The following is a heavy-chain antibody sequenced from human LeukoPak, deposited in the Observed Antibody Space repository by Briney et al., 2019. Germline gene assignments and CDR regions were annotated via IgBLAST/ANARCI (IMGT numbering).Heavy chain of an antibody. CDR3: ARGPLIAAAGTW. J-gene: IGHJ4*02. Sequence: GGSLGLSCAASGFTFSSYAMHWVRQAPGKGLEWVAVISYDGSNKYYADSVKGRFTISRDNAKNSLFLQMNSLRAEDTAVYYCARGPLIAAAGTWWGQGTLVTVSS. CDR1: GFTFSSYA. D-gene: IGHD6-13*01. V-gene: IGHV3-30-3*01. CDR2: ISYDGSNK.